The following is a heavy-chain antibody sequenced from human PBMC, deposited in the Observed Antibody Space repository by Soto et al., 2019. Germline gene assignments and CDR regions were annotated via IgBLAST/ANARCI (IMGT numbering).Heavy chain of an antibody. D-gene: IGHD3-9*01. CDR2: ISSGGTTI. Sequence: VHLVESGGGLVKPGGSLRLSCAVSGFTFSDYYMSWFRQAPGKGLEWVAYISSGGTTIYYGDSVKGRFAISRDNAKNSLYLQMNSLRAEDTAVYYCARDYDILTGYSPFDYWGQGTLVTVSS. J-gene: IGHJ4*02. CDR3: ARDYDILTGYSPFDY. CDR1: GFTFSDYY. V-gene: IGHV3-11*01.